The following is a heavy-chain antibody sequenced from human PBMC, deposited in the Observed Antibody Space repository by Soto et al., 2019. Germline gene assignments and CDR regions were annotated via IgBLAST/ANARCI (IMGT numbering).Heavy chain of an antibody. J-gene: IGHJ4*02. CDR1: GFTFSSYA. CDR2: ISGSGGST. Sequence: EVQLLESGGGLVQPGGSLRLSCAASGFTFSSYAMSWVRQAPGKGLEWVSAISGSGGSTYYADSVKGRFTISRDNSKNTLYLKMNSLRAEDTAVYYCAKDGATYYDFWSCYFGHWGQGTLVTVSS. D-gene: IGHD3-3*01. CDR3: AKDGATYYDFWSCYFGH. V-gene: IGHV3-23*01.